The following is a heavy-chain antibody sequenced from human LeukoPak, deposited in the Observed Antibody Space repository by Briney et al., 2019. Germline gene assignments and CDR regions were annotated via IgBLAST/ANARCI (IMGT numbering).Heavy chain of an antibody. Sequence: GRSLRLSCAASGFTFSDYYMTWIRQAPGKGLEWVSYISSSGASMYYADYLKGRFTISRDNAKNSLSLQMDSLRAEDTAVYYCARVYSRSWDFDLWGRGTLVTVSS. CDR1: GFTFSDYY. J-gene: IGHJ2*01. CDR3: ARVYSRSWDFDL. D-gene: IGHD3-22*01. CDR2: ISSSGASM. V-gene: IGHV3-11*04.